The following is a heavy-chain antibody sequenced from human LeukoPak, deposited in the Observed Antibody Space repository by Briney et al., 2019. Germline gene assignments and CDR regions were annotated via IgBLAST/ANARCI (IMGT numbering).Heavy chain of an antibody. CDR1: GGSISSYY. J-gene: IGHJ4*02. D-gene: IGHD3-22*01. V-gene: IGHV4-4*07. Sequence: SETLSLTCTVSGGSISSYYWSWIRQPAGKGLEWIGRIYTSGSTNYNPSLKSRVTMSVDTSKNQFSLKLSPVTAADTAVYYCARDEHYYDSSGYSKPLDYWGQGTLVTVSS. CDR2: IYTSGST. CDR3: ARDEHYYDSSGYSKPLDY.